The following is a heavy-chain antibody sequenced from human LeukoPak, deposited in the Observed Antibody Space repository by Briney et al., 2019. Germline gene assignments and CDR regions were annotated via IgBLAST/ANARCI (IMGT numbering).Heavy chain of an antibody. D-gene: IGHD5-24*01. CDR2: IYYSGST. CDR3: ARHPTDNYSFGY. Sequence: PSETLSLTCTVSGGSISSYYWSWIRQPPGMGPEWIGYIYYSGSTKYSPSLNSRVTISVDTSKNQFSLKLSSVTAADTAVYYCARHPTDNYSFGYWGQGALVTVSS. CDR1: GGSISSYY. V-gene: IGHV4-59*08. J-gene: IGHJ4*02.